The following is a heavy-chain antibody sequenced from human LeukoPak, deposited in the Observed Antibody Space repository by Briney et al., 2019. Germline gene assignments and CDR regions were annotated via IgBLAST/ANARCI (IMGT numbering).Heavy chain of an antibody. CDR1: GFTFGSSA. Sequence: GGSPRLSCAASGFTFGSSAMSWVRQAPGKGPEWVSTFSRSGPDTYYADSVKGRFTIFRDNSKNTLYLQMNSLRAEDTAVYYCAKGSLGSWYYFDYWGQGTLVTVSS. J-gene: IGHJ4*02. CDR3: AKGSLGSWYYFDY. V-gene: IGHV3-23*01. D-gene: IGHD6-13*01. CDR2: FSRSGPDT.